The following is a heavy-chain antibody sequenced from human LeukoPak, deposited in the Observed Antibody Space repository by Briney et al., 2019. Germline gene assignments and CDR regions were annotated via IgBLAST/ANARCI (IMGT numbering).Heavy chain of an antibody. CDR3: AKGQEGMVFQGYGMDV. CDR1: GFTFSSYA. CDR2: ISYDGSNK. J-gene: IGHJ6*02. Sequence: PGGSLRLSCAASGFTFSSYAMHWVRQAPGKGLEWVAVISYDGSNKYYADSVKGRFTISRDNSKNTLYLQMNSLRAEDTAVYYCAKGQEGMVFQGYGMDVWGQGTTVTVSS. V-gene: IGHV3-30-3*01. D-gene: IGHD3-10*01.